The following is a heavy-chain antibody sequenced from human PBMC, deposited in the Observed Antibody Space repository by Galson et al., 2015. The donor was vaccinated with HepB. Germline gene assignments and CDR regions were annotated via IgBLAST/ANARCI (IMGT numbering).Heavy chain of an antibody. V-gene: IGHV1-2*02. J-gene: IGHJ4*02. Sequence: WVRQAPGQGLEWMGSTNPHTGGTNYAQQFQGRVTMSVDTSKNQFSLKLSSVSAAETAMYYCARTSYCGTTSCNFRGTYNFDYWGQGTLVTVSS. CDR3: ARTSYCGTTSCNFRGTYNFDY. D-gene: IGHD2-2*01. CDR2: TNPHTGGT.